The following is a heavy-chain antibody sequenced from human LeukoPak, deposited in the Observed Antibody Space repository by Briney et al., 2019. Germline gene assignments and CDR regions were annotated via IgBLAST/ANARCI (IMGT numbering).Heavy chain of an antibody. CDR1: GGSISSYY. D-gene: IGHD3-3*01. CDR3: ARHSNYDFWSGYSNNWFDP. J-gene: IGHJ5*02. CDR2: IYTSGST. Sequence: SETLSLTCTVSGGSISSYYWSWIRQPAGKGLEWIGRIYTSGSTNYNPSLKSRVTISVDTSKNQFSLKLSSVTAADTAVYYCARHSNYDFWSGYSNNWFDPWGQGTLVTVAS. V-gene: IGHV4-4*07.